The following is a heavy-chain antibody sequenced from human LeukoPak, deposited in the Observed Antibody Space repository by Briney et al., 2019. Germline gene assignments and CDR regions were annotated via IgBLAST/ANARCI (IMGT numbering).Heavy chain of an antibody. D-gene: IGHD5-18*01. CDR3: ARDHVDTAMA. CDR2: MNPNSGNT. CDR1: GYTFTSYD. Sequence: GASVKVSCKASGYTFTSYDINWVRQATGQGLEWMGWMNPNSGNTGYAQKFQGRVTITADESTSTAYMELSSLRSEDTAVYYCARDHVDTAMAWGQGTLVTVSS. J-gene: IGHJ5*02. V-gene: IGHV1-8*03.